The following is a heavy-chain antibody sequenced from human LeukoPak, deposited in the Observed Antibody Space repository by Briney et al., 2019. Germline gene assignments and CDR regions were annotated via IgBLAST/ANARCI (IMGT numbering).Heavy chain of an antibody. V-gene: IGHV1-69*04. CDR3: ARGSQMATNDAFDI. D-gene: IGHD5-24*01. J-gene: IGHJ3*02. CDR1: GYTFTSYY. Sequence: ASVKVSCKASGYTFTSYYMHWVRQAPGQGLEWMGRIIPILGIANYAQKFQGRVTITADKSTSTAYMELSSLRSEDTAVYYCARGSQMATNDAFDIWGQGTMVTVSS. CDR2: IIPILGIA.